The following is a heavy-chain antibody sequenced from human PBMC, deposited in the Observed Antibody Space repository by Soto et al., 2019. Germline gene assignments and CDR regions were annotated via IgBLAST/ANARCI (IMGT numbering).Heavy chain of an antibody. CDR1: GGSISSYY. D-gene: IGHD3-10*01. Sequence: QVQLQESGPGLVKPSETLSLTCTVSGGSISSYYWSWIRQPAGKGLEWIGRIYTSGSTNYNPSLKSRVTMSVDTSKNHFSLKLSSVTAADTAVYYCASLRSYGSGRYYRGWFDPWGQGTLVTVSS. CDR2: IYTSGST. CDR3: ASLRSYGSGRYYRGWFDP. V-gene: IGHV4-4*07. J-gene: IGHJ5*02.